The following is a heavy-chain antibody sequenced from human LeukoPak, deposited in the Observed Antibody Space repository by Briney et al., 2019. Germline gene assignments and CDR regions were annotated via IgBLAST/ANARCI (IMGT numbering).Heavy chain of an antibody. CDR2: ISSSSSTI. V-gene: IGHV3-48*04. D-gene: IGHD3-10*01. J-gene: IGHJ4*02. CDR3: ATRRFGELTY. Sequence: GGSLRLSCAASGFSFSSYSMNWARQSSGKGLEWDSYISSSSSTISYADSVKGRFTISRDNAKNSLYLQMNSLRVEDTAVYYCATRRFGELTYWGQGTLVTVSS. CDR1: GFSFSSYS.